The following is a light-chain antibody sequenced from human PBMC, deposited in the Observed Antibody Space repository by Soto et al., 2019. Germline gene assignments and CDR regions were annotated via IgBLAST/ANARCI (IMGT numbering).Light chain of an antibody. Sequence: DTVLTQSPCTLSLSPGERATLSCRASPSVSSSYLAWYQQKPGQAPRLLVYGASIRATGIPDRFSGGLSETDFTLTISRLEPEDFAVYFCQQFSRTPFTFGPGTKVDIK. CDR1: PSVSSSY. J-gene: IGKJ3*01. CDR2: GAS. V-gene: IGKV3-20*01. CDR3: QQFSRTPFT.